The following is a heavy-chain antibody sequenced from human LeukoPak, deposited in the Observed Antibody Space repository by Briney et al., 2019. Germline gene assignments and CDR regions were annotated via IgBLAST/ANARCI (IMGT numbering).Heavy chain of an antibody. J-gene: IGHJ3*02. CDR2: IYYSGST. Sequence: SSETLSLTCTVSGGSISSYYWRWIRQPPGKGLEWIGYIYYSGSTNYNPSLKSRVTISVDTSKNQFSLKLSSVTAADTAVYYCARADDSAFDIWGQGTMVTVSS. CDR1: GGSISSYY. CDR3: ARADDSAFDI. D-gene: IGHD2-21*02. V-gene: IGHV4-59*01.